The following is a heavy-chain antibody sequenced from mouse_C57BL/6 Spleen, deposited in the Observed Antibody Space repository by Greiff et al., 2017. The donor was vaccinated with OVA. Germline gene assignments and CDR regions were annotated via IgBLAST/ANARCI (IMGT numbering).Heavy chain of an antibody. Sequence: VQLQQSGTVLARPGASVKMSCKTSGYTFTSYWMHWVKQRPGQGLEWIGAIYPGNSDTSYNQKFKGKAKLTAVTSASTAYMELSSLTNEDSAVDYCTRSGDYDPLYAMDDWGQGTSVTVSS. J-gene: IGHJ4*01. CDR2: IYPGNSDT. V-gene: IGHV1-5*01. D-gene: IGHD2-4*01. CDR3: TRSGDYDPLYAMDD. CDR1: GYTFTSYW.